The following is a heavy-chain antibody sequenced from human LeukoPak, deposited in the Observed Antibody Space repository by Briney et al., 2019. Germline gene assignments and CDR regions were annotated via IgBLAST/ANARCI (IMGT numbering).Heavy chain of an antibody. CDR1: GGTFSSYA. CDR2: ISAYNGNT. Sequence: ASVKVSCKASGGTFSSYAISWVRQAPGQGLEWMGWISAYNGNTNYAQKLQGRVTMTTDTSTSTAYMELRSLRSDDTAVYYCASQARDSSGWYPPGALDYWGQGTLVTVSS. J-gene: IGHJ4*02. D-gene: IGHD6-19*01. CDR3: ASQARDSSGWYPPGALDY. V-gene: IGHV1-18*01.